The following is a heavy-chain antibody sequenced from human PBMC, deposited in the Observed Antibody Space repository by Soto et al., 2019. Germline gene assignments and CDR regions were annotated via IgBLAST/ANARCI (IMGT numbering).Heavy chain of an antibody. V-gene: IGHV4-30-2*01. J-gene: IGHJ4*02. D-gene: IGHD2-15*01. CDR3: ARAGDCSGGSCYCDY. CDR1: GGSISSGTYS. CDR2: IYHSGNT. Sequence: QLQLQESGSGLVKPSQSLSLTCAGSGGSISSGTYSWSWIRQPPGKGLEWIGYIYHSGNTYYNPSLKSRLTISVDTAKNQFSLKLSSVTAADTAVYYCARAGDCSGGSCYCDYWGQGTLVTVSS.